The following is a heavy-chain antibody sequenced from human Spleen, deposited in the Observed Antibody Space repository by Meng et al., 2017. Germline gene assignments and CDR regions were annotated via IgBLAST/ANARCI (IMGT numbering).Heavy chain of an antibody. CDR2: IVTAGDT. D-gene: IGHD3-22*01. V-gene: IGHV3-13*01. CDR1: GFTFSNYW. Sequence: LSLTCAASGFTFSNYWMTWVRQAPGKGLEWVSAIVTAGDTYYPGSVKGRFTISRENAKNSLYLQMNSLRAGDTAVYYCARAIYYYDSSGYYSYYCYFDLWGRGTLVTVSS. CDR3: ARAIYYYDSSGYYSYYCYFDL. J-gene: IGHJ2*01.